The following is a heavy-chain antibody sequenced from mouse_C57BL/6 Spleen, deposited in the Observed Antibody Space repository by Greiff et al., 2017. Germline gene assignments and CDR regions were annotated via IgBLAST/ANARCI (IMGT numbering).Heavy chain of an antibody. CDR1: GYTFTGYW. J-gene: IGHJ3*01. Sequence: VNVVESGAELMKPGASVKLSCKATGYTFTGYWIEWVKQRPGHGLEWIGEILPGSGSTNYNEKFKGKATFTADTSSNTAYMQLSSLTTEDSAIYYCARMGSTMVTTAGFAYWGQGTLVTVSA. V-gene: IGHV1-9*01. D-gene: IGHD2-2*01. CDR2: ILPGSGST. CDR3: ARMGSTMVTTAGFAY.